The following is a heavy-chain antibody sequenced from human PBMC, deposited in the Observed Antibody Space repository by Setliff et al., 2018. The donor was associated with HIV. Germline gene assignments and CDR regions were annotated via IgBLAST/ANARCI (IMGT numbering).Heavy chain of an antibody. CDR3: AREITYDYVWGSFRQGAFDI. D-gene: IGHD3-16*01. CDR2: IYYSGST. J-gene: IGHJ3*02. Sequence: PSETLSLTCTVSGGSISSYYWSWIRQPPGKGLEWIGYIYYSGSTNYNPSLKSRVTISVDTSRNHFSLKLISVTAAVTAVYYCAREITYDYVWGSFRQGAFDIWGQGTLVTVSS. V-gene: IGHV4-59*01. CDR1: GGSISSYY.